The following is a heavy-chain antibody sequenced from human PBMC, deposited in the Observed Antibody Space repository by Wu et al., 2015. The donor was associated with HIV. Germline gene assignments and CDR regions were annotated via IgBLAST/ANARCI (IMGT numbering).Heavy chain of an antibody. V-gene: IGHV1-18*01. CDR3: ASDFGYYSGSVS. Sequence: QVQLAQLGVEVRKPGASVKVSCKASGFTFNNYIIVWVRQAPGQGLEWMGWIIPQNGDTDLAPNVQNRVSMTTDASTNLAYMEVSSLRSEDTAVYYCASDFGYYSGSVSWGQGTLVTVSS. CDR2: IIPQNGDT. J-gene: IGHJ5*02. CDR1: GFTFNNYI. D-gene: IGHD6-19*01.